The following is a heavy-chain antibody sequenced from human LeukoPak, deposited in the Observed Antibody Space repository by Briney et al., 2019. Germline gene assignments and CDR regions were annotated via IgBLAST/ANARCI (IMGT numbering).Heavy chain of an antibody. CDR2: MQSDGINK. CDR1: GFTFSSYG. J-gene: IGHJ4*02. CDR3: AKPSSGPVWNYFDY. D-gene: IGHD1-1*01. V-gene: IGHV3-30*02. Sequence: PGGSLRLSCAASGFTFSSYGMYWVRQAPGTGLEWVAYMQSDGINKYYADSVKGRFTISRDNSKNTLYLQMSSLRGEDTAVYFCAKPSSGPVWNYFDYWGQGTLVTVSS.